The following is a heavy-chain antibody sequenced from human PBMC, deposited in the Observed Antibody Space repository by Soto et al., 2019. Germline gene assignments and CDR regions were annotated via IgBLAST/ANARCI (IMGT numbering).Heavy chain of an antibody. V-gene: IGHV3-30*02. J-gene: IGHJ4*02. CDR1: GFTFSNYG. CDR3: ANSLIYSGYAGASDRRRLPIDY. Sequence: PGGSLRLSCAASGFTFSNYGMSWVRQAPGKGLEWVATINGDGGNKYYADSVKGRFTISRDNSKNTLYLQMNSLRAEDTAVYYCANSLIYSGYAGASDRRRLPIDYWGQGTLVTVSS. CDR2: INGDGGNK. D-gene: IGHD5-12*01.